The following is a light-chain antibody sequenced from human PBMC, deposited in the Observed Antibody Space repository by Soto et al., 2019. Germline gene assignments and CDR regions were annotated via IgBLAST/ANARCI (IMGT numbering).Light chain of an antibody. CDR3: QQYTNTNNPWI. Sequence: DIQVTQSPPTLSASVGDRVTVTCRSSQTISTWMAWYQQKPGKAPKLLVYDAYTLQSGVASRFSGSGSGTEFTLIISGLQPDDSATYYCQQYTNTNNPWIFGQGTKVDIK. CDR1: QTISTW. CDR2: DAY. V-gene: IGKV1-5*01. J-gene: IGKJ2*01.